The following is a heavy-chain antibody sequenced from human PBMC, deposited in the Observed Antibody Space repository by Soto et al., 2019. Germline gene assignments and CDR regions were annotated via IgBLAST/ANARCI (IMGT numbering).Heavy chain of an antibody. J-gene: IGHJ4*02. CDR3: AKASVPYSSSWLPPPLDY. V-gene: IGHV3-30*18. CDR1: GFTFSSYG. Sequence: QVQLVESGGGVVQPGRSLRLSCTASGFTFSSYGMHWVRQAPGKGLEWVAVISYDGSNKYYADSVKGRFTISRDNSKNTLYLQMNSLRGEDTAVYYCAKASVPYSSSWLPPPLDYWGQGTLVIVSS. D-gene: IGHD6-13*01. CDR2: ISYDGSNK.